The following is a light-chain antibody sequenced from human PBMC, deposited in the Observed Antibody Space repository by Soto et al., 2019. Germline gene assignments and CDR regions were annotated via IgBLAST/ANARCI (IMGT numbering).Light chain of an antibody. V-gene: IGLV2-14*01. CDR1: SSDVGSYNR. CDR2: DVN. J-gene: IGLJ1*01. Sequence: QSALTQPASVSGSPGQPITISCTGTSSDVGSYNRVSWYQQPPGTAPKLIIYDVNNRPSGVSNRFSGSKSGNTASLTISGLQTEDEADYYCNSYTTSSTYAFGTGTKLTVL. CDR3: NSYTTSSTYA.